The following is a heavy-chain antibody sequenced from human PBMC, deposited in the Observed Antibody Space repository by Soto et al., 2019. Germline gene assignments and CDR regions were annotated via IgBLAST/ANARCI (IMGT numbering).Heavy chain of an antibody. CDR2: IKQDGSEK. Sequence: EVQLVESGGGLVQPGGSLRLSCAASGFTFSSYWMSWVRQAPGKGLEWVANIKQDGSEKYYVDSVKGRFTISRDNAKNSLYLQMNSLRDEDTAVYYCARDIKGPKLLWFGESLHLYFDYWGQGTLVTVSS. CDR1: GFTFSSYW. V-gene: IGHV3-7*01. D-gene: IGHD3-10*01. J-gene: IGHJ4*02. CDR3: ARDIKGPKLLWFGESLHLYFDY.